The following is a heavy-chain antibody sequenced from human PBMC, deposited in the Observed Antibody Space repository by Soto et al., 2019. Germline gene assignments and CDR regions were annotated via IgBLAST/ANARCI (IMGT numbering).Heavy chain of an antibody. CDR1: GGSFSGYY. CDR2: INHSGST. V-gene: IGHV4-34*01. CDR3: ARGGFYGMDV. J-gene: IGHJ6*02. Sequence: QVQLQQWGAGLLKPSETLSLTYAVYGGSFSGYYWSWIRQPPGKGLEWIGEINHSGSTNYNPSLKSRVTISVDTSKNQFSLKLSSVTAADTAVYYCARGGFYGMDVWCQGSTVTVSS.